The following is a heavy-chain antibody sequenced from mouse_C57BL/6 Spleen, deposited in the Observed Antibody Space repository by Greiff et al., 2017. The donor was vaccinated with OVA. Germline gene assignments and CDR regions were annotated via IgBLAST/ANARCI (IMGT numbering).Heavy chain of an antibody. CDR1: GYSITSGYD. D-gene: IGHD1-1*01. V-gene: IGHV3-1*01. CDR2: ISYSGST. J-gene: IGHJ1*03. Sequence: EVKLQQSGPGMVKPSQSLSLTCTVTGYSITSGYDWHWIRHFPGNKLEWMGYISYSGSTNYNPSLKSRISITHDTSKNHFFLKLNSVTTEDTATYYCARGGYYYGSSPEYFDVWGTGTTVTVSS. CDR3: ARGGYYYGSSPEYFDV.